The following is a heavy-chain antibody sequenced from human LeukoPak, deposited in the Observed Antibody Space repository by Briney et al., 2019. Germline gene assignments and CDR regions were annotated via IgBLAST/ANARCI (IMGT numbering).Heavy chain of an antibody. V-gene: IGHV3-23*01. J-gene: IGHJ4*02. CDR2: ISGSGGST. CDR1: GLTFSSYA. Sequence: GGSLRLSCAASGLTFSSYAMSWVRQAPGKGLEWVSAISGSGGSTYYADSVKGRFTISRDNSKNTLYLQMNSLRAEDTAVYYCAKVVVGSSSAHFDYWGQGTLVTVSS. D-gene: IGHD6-6*01. CDR3: AKVVVGSSSAHFDY.